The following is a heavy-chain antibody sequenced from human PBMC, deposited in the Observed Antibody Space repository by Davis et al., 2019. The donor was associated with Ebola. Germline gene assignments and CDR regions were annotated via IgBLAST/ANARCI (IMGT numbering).Heavy chain of an antibody. D-gene: IGHD4-23*01. Sequence: ASVKVSCKASGYTFTGYYMHWVRQAPGQGLEWMGWINPNSGGTNYAQKFQGWATMTRDTSISTAYMELSRLRSDDTAVYYCARITLVGYYFDYWGQGTLVTVSS. J-gene: IGHJ4*02. CDR2: INPNSGGT. CDR3: ARITLVGYYFDY. V-gene: IGHV1-2*04. CDR1: GYTFTGYY.